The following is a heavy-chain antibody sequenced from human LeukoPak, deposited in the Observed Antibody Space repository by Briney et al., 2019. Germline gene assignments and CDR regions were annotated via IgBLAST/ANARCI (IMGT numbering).Heavy chain of an antibody. V-gene: IGHV3-21*01. CDR2: ISSSSSYI. CDR3: AREDYCSGGSCYGY. D-gene: IGHD2-15*01. J-gene: IGHJ4*01. Sequence: GGSLRLSCAASGFTFSSYAMNWVRQAPGKGLEWVSSISSSSSYIYYADSVKGRFTISRDNAKNSLYLQMNSLRAEDTAVYYCAREDYCSGGSCYGYWGHGTLVTVSS. CDR1: GFTFSSYA.